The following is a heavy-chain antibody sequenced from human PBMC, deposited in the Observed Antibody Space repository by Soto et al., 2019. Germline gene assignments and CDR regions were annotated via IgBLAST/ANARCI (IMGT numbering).Heavy chain of an antibody. CDR2: ISYDGSNK. Sequence: QPGGSLRLSCAASGFIFSSYGMQWVRQAPGKWLEWVAVISYDGSNKYYVDSVKGRFTISRDNSKNTLYLQMNSLRAEDTAVYYCAKNRRVGARVAYYFDYWGQGTMVNVSS. CDR1: GFIFSSYG. CDR3: AKNRRVGARVAYYFDY. D-gene: IGHD1-26*01. V-gene: IGHV3-30*18. J-gene: IGHJ4*02.